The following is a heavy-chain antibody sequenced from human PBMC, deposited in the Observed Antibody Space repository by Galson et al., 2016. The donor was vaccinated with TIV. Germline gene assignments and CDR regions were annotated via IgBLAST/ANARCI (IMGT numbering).Heavy chain of an antibody. J-gene: IGHJ5*02. V-gene: IGHV3-48*04. Sequence: SLRLSCAASGFTFSSYSMTWVRQAPGKGLEWVSYISHSSDTIYYGDSVKGRFTIARDNAKNSVYLQMNHRRTEDTGVYYCARDKERSGWYFWFDPWGQGTLVTVSA. CDR3: ARDKERSGWYFWFDP. CDR2: ISHSSDTI. CDR1: GFTFSSYS. D-gene: IGHD6-19*01.